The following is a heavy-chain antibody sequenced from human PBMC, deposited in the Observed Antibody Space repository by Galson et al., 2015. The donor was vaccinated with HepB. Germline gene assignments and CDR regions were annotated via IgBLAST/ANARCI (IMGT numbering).Heavy chain of an antibody. CDR1: GFTFRSYV. V-gene: IGHV3-23*01. CDR2: ITDSGGST. D-gene: IGHD3-22*01. J-gene: IGHJ6*02. Sequence: SLRLSCAASGFTFRSYVMSWVRQAPGEGLEWVSTITDSGGSTYYADSVKGRFTISRDNSKNTLYLQMNSLRAEDTAVYYCAKDLDSSGYYFSYYYYGMDVWGQGTTVTVSS. CDR3: AKDLDSSGYYFSYYYYGMDV.